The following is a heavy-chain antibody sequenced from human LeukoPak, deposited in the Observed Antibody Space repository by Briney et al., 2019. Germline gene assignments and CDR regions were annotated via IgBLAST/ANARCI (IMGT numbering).Heavy chain of an antibody. CDR2: IRYDGSNK. CDR1: GFTFSSYG. D-gene: IGHD2-2*01. CDR3: AKDRFSRIGYCSSTSCYEPFDI. Sequence: GGSLRLSCAASGFTFSSYGIHWVRQAPGKGLEWVAFIRYDGSNKFYADSVKGRFTISRDNSKNTLYLQMNNLRAEDTAVYHCAKDRFSRIGYCSSTSCYEPFDIWGQGTMVTVSS. V-gene: IGHV3-30*02. J-gene: IGHJ3*02.